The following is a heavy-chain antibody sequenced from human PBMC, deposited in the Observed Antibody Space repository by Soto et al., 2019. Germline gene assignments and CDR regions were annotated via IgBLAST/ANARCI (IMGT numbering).Heavy chain of an antibody. CDR3: ARVSCSSTSCYEIQGAYYYYMDV. CDR2: ISSSGSTI. V-gene: IGHV3-11*01. CDR1: GFTFSDYY. D-gene: IGHD2-2*01. Sequence: GGSLRLSCAASGFTFSDYYMSWIRQAPGKGLEWVSYISSSGSTIYYADSVKGRFTISRDNAKNSLYLQMNSLRAEDTAVYYCARVSCSSTSCYEIQGAYYYYMDVWGKGTTVTVSS. J-gene: IGHJ6*03.